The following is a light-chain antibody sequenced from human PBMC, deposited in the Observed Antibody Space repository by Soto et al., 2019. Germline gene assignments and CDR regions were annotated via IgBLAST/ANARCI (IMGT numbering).Light chain of an antibody. V-gene: IGLV1-40*01. J-gene: IGLJ3*02. CDR1: NSNLGAGYD. Sequence: QSVLTQPPSVSGAPAQRVTISCTGNNSNLGAGYDVHWYQQLPGAAPKLVIFGNRNRPSGVPERFSGSKSGTSASLAIIGLQAEDEADYYCQAYDYSLTAFVFGGGTKLTVL. CDR2: GNR. CDR3: QAYDYSLTAFV.